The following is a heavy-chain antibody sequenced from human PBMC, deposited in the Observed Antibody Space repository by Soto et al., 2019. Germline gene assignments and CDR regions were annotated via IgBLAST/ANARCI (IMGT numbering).Heavy chain of an antibody. Sequence: PGGSLRLSCAASGFSFSDFGMTWVRQAPGKGLEWVSTIHPEGTNTHYADSVKGRFTISRDNSKDTLYLEMNSLRAEDTAIYFCAKDPSTGSADFWGQGTLVTVSS. J-gene: IGHJ4*02. CDR2: IHPEGTNT. V-gene: IGHV3-23*01. D-gene: IGHD3-9*01. CDR3: AKDPSTGSADF. CDR1: GFSFSDFG.